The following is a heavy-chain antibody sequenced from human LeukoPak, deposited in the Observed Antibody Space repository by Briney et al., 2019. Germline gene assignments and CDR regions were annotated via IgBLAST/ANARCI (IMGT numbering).Heavy chain of an antibody. D-gene: IGHD5-12*01. Sequence: GGSLRLSCAASGVSFGRYAMHWVRQAPGKGLEYVSGSSNSGGSTYYAKSVKGRFTISRDNSKNTVYLQMGSLRVEDTAVYYCARDRGYASYYMDVWGQGTTVTVSS. V-gene: IGHV3-64*01. CDR3: ARDRGYASYYMDV. CDR2: SSNSGGST. CDR1: GVSFGRYA. J-gene: IGHJ6*03.